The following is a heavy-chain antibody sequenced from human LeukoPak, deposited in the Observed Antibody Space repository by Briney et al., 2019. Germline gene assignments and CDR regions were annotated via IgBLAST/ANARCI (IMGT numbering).Heavy chain of an antibody. J-gene: IGHJ4*02. Sequence: GGSLRLSCTASGFTFGDYAMSWVRQAPGKGLEWVGFIRSKAYGGTTEYAASVKGRFTISRDDSKSIAYLQMNSLKTEDTAVYYCTRAYYYDSSGYSDYWGQGTLVTVSS. CDR3: TRAYYYDSSGYSDY. V-gene: IGHV3-49*04. CDR2: IRSKAYGGTT. CDR1: GFTFGDYA. D-gene: IGHD3-22*01.